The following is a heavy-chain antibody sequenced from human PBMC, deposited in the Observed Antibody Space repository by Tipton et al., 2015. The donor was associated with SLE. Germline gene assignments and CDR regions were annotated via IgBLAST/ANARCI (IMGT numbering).Heavy chain of an antibody. CDR1: GVSVASTDFS. CDR2: IYYSGST. J-gene: IGHJ2*01. Sequence: TLSLTCSVSGVSVASTDFSWVWIRQPPGEGLESIGSIYYSGSTYYNPSLKSRVTISVDTSKNEFSLKLTSVTAADTAVYYCARRALRSGWHFDLWGRGTLVAVSS. CDR3: ARRALRSGWHFDL. V-gene: IGHV4-39*07.